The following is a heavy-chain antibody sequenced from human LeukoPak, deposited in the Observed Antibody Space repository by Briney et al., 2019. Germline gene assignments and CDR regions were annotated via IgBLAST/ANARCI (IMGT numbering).Heavy chain of an antibody. D-gene: IGHD5-24*01. Sequence: NPGGSLRLSCAASGFTFSTYAMSWVRQAPGKGLEWVSSISSSSSYIYYADSVKGRFTISRDNAKNSLYLQMNSLRAEDTAVYYCARDRGLATIGGAIDYWGQGTLVTVSS. CDR3: ARDRGLATIGGAIDY. V-gene: IGHV3-21*01. CDR1: GFTFSTYA. J-gene: IGHJ4*02. CDR2: ISSSSSYI.